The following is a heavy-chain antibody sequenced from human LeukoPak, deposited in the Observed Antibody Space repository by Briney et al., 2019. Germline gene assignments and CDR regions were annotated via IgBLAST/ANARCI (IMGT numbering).Heavy chain of an antibody. CDR2: ISSSSSYI. J-gene: IGHJ4*02. D-gene: IGHD1-26*01. CDR1: GFTFSSYS. V-gene: IGHV3-21*01. CDR3: ARGRISGSYTFDY. Sequence: GGSLRLSCAASGFTFSSYSMNWVRQAPGKGLEWVSSISSSSSYIYYADSVKGRFTISRDNAKNSLYLQMNSLRAEDTAVYYCARGRISGSYTFDYWGQGTLVTVSS.